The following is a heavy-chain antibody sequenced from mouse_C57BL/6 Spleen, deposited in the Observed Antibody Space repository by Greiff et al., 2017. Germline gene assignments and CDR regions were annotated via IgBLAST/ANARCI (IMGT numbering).Heavy chain of an antibody. CDR1: GFTFSSYG. J-gene: IGHJ2*01. Sequence: EVQLQESGGDLVKPGGSLKLSCAASGFTFSSYGMSWVRQTPDKRLEWVATISSGGSYTYYPDSVKGRFTISRDNAKNTLYLQMSSLKSEDTAMYYCARLVLWSTGDYFDYWGQGTTLTVSS. V-gene: IGHV5-6*01. CDR3: ARLVLWSTGDYFDY. D-gene: IGHD1-1*02. CDR2: ISSGGSYT.